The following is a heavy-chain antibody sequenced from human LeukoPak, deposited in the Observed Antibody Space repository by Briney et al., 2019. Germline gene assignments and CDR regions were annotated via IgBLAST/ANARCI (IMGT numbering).Heavy chain of an antibody. J-gene: IGHJ4*02. CDR1: GFPFSSYG. V-gene: IGHV3-23*01. Sequence: QPGGSLRLSCAASGFPFSSYGMGWVRQAPGKGLEWVSGISGVGATTYYADSVKGRFTISRDNSKNTLHLDMSSLRAEDTAEYYCAKTFGRPFYFDYWGQGTLVTVSS. CDR3: AKTFGRPFYFDY. D-gene: IGHD2/OR15-2a*01. CDR2: ISGVGATT.